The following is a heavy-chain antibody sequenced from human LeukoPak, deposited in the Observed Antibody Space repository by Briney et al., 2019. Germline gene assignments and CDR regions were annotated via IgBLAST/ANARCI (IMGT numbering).Heavy chain of an antibody. D-gene: IGHD2-2*01. CDR2: IIPIFGTA. CDR3: ARDAQHYCSSTSCYGPRSGADYYYYYMDV. Sequence: GASVKVSCKASGGTFSSYAISWVRQAPGQGLEWMGGIIPIFGTANYAQKFQGRVTITADKSTSTAYMELSRLRSDDTAVYYCARDAQHYCSSTSCYGPRSGADYYYYYMDVWGKGTTVTVSS. V-gene: IGHV1-69*06. J-gene: IGHJ6*03. CDR1: GGTFSSYA.